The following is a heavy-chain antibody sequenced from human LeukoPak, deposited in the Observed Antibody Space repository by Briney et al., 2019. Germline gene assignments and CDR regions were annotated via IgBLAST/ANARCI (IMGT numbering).Heavy chain of an antibody. D-gene: IGHD3-22*01. J-gene: IGHJ4*02. Sequence: ASVKVSCKASGYTFTSYGINWVRQATGQGLEWMGWMNPNSGNTGYAQKFQGRVTMTRNTSISTAYMELSSLRSEDTAVYYCARAPGSGYYSGFDYWGQGTLVTVSS. CDR2: MNPNSGNT. CDR1: GYTFTSYG. V-gene: IGHV1-8*01. CDR3: ARAPGSGYYSGFDY.